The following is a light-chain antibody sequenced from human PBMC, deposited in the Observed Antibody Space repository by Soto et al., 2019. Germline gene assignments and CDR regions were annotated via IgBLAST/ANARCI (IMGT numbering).Light chain of an antibody. CDR1: QGISSY. CDR3: QQLNSYLMYT. Sequence: DIQLTQSPSFLSASVGDRVTITCRASQGISSYLAWYQQKPGKAPELLIYAASTLQSGVPSRFSGSGSGTEFTLTISSLQPEDFATYYCQQLNSYLMYTFGQGTKLEIK. J-gene: IGKJ2*01. V-gene: IGKV1-9*01. CDR2: AAS.